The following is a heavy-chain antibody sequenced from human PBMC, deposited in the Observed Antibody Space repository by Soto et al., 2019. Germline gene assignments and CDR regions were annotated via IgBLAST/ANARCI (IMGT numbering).Heavy chain of an antibody. V-gene: IGHV4-31*03. CDR3: ARNGYDGNNWFDP. J-gene: IGHJ5*02. CDR2: IYYSGST. CDR1: GGSISSGGYY. D-gene: IGHD5-18*01. Sequence: SETLSLTCTVSGGSISSGGYYWSWIRQHPGKGLEWIGYIYYSGSTYYNPSLKSRVTISVDTSKNQFSLKLSSVTAADTAVYYCARNGYDGNNWFDPWGQGTLVTVS.